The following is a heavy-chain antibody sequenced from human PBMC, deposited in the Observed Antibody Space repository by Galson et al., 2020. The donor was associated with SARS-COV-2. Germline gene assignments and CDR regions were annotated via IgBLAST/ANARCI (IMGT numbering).Heavy chain of an antibody. V-gene: IGHV4-4*02. CDR2: IYDSGRT. CDR1: GGSITSENW. J-gene: IGHJ6*02. Sequence: SETLSLTCTVSGGSITSENWWNWVRQPPGKGLEWIGQIYDSGRTTYNPSLESRVTISVDKSNNQFSLKLHSVTAADTAVYYCAKWGGYYYNAMDVWGQGTTVTVSS. D-gene: IGHD2-8*01. CDR3: AKWGGYYYNAMDV.